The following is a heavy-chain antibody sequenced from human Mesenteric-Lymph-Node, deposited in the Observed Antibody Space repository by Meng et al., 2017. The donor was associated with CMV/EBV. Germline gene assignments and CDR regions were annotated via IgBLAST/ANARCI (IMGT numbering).Heavy chain of an antibody. D-gene: IGHD1-26*01. CDR2: ISGSGGFI. CDR1: GFSLSSYS. J-gene: IGHJ5*02. V-gene: IGHV3-21*04. CDR3: ARVAVGASIAWFDP. Sequence: GGSLRLSCAASGFSLSSYSMNWVRQAPGKGLEWVSSISGSGGFIYYVDSVTGRFTISRDNAKNSLYLQMNSLRVEDTGVYYCARVAVGASIAWFDPWGQGTLVTVSS.